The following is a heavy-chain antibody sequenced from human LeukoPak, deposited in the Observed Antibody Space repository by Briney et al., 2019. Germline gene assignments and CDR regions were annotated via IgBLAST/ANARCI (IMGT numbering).Heavy chain of an antibody. CDR2: ISGSGGST. D-gene: IGHD3-22*01. CDR1: GFTFSSYA. J-gene: IGHJ6*02. CDR3: AKDSYYYDSSGYYPFFYYYGMDV. V-gene: IGHV3-23*01. Sequence: HSGGSLRLSCAASGFTFSSYAMSWVRQAPGKGLEWVSAISGSGGSTYYADSVKGRFTISRDNSKNTLYLQMNSLRAEDTAVYYCAKDSYYYDSSGYYPFFYYYGMDVWGQGTTVTVSS.